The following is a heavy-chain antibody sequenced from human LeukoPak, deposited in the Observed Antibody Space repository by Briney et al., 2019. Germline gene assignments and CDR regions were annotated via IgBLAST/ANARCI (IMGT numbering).Heavy chain of an antibody. V-gene: IGHV3-23*01. CDR3: AKDRGAYGDPYYFDY. D-gene: IGHD4-17*01. Sequence: GGSLRLSCAASGFTFSSYAMSWVRQAPGRGLEWVSAISGSGGSTYYADSVKGRFTISRDNSKNTLYLQMNSLRAEDTAVYYCAKDRGAYGDPYYFDYWGQGTLVTVSS. CDR2: ISGSGGST. J-gene: IGHJ4*02. CDR1: GFTFSSYA.